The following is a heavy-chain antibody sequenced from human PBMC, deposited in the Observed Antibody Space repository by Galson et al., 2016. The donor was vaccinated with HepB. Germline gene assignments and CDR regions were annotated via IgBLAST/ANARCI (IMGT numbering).Heavy chain of an antibody. CDR3: ARVPHWLVRHWYFDL. CDR2: VSAYNGNT. J-gene: IGHJ2*01. Sequence: SVKVSCKVSGGAFAGYAMTWVRQAPGQGLEFMGWVSAYNGNTNYAQKFQGRVTMTTDTSTSTAYMELRSLRSDDTAVYYCARVPHWLVRHWYFDLWGRGTLVTVSS. CDR1: GGAFAGYA. V-gene: IGHV1-18*01. D-gene: IGHD6-19*01.